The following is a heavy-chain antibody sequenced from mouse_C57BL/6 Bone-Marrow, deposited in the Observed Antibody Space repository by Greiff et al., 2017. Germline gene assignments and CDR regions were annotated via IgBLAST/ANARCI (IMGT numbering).Heavy chain of an antibody. CDR2: ISGGGGNT. CDR3: ARRVLRRGVWDY. J-gene: IGHJ2*01. CDR1: GFTFSSYT. Sequence: EVKVVESGGGLVKPGGSLKLSCAASGFTFSSYTMSWVRQTPEKRLEWVATISGGGGNTYYPDSVKGRFTISRDNAKNTLYLQMSSLRSEDTALYYCARRVLRRGVWDYWGQGTTLTVSS. D-gene: IGHD1-1*01. V-gene: IGHV5-9*01.